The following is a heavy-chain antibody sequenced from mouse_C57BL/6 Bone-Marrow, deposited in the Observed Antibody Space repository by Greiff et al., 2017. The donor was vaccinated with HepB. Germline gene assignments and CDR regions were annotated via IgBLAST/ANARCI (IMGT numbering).Heavy chain of an antibody. CDR1: GFTFSSYG. V-gene: IGHV5-6*01. Sequence: EVQGVESGGDLVKPGGSLKLSCAASGFTFSSYGMSWVRQTPDKRLEWVATISSGGSYTYYPDSVKGRFTIARDNAKNTLYLQMSSLKSEDTAMYYCARRGYYGSRFAYWGQGTLVTVSA. CDR3: ARRGYYGSRFAY. CDR2: ISSGGSYT. D-gene: IGHD1-1*01. J-gene: IGHJ3*01.